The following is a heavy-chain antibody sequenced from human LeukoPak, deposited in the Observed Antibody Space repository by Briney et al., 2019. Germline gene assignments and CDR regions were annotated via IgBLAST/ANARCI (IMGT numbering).Heavy chain of an antibody. CDR1: GYTFTSYD. J-gene: IGHJ3*02. D-gene: IGHD7-27*01. CDR2: MNPNSGNT. CDR3: ASSVSVTGSDAFDI. V-gene: IGHV1-8*01. Sequence: GASVKVSCKASGYTFTSYDINWVRQATGQGLEWMGWMNPNSGNTGYAQKFQGRVTMTRNTSITTAYMELSSLRSEDTAVYYCASSVSVTGSDAFDIWGQGTMVTVSS.